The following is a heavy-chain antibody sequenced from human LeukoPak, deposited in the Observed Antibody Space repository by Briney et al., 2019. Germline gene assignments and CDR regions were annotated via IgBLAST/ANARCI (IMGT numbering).Heavy chain of an antibody. CDR2: MSAGGGST. CDR1: GFTFSSYV. D-gene: IGHD4-23*01. CDR3: AKDGSTTMITPYYHYYYMDV. Sequence: PGGSLRPSCAASGFTFSSYVMSWVRQAPGKGLEWVSTMSAGGGSTYYADSVKGRFTISRDASKNTLYLQMNSLRAEDTAVYYCAKDGSTTMITPYYHYYYMDVWGRGTTVTVSS. V-gene: IGHV3-23*01. J-gene: IGHJ6*03.